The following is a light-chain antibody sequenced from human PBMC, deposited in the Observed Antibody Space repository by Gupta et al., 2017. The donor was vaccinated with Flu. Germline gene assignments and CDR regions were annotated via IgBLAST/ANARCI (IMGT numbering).Light chain of an antibody. CDR3: AEWDDSRGGRM. J-gene: IGLJ3*02. V-gene: IGLV1-44*01. CDR1: SSNIGSNT. Sequence: QSVLTQPPSASGTPGQRVTISWSGSSSNIGSNTVNWYQQLPVAAPKLLMYMNNQRPSGVPDRFSGSKSGTSASLAIIGLHADDEADYYCAEWDDSRGGRMFGGGTKLTVL. CDR2: MNN.